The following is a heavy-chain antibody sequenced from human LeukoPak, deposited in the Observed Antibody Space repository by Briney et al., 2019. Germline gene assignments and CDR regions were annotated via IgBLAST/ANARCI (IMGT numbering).Heavy chain of an antibody. CDR1: GYTFTCYY. CDR3: ARVYSSGSYYYYGMDV. Sequence: ASVKVSCKASGYTFTCYYMHWVRQAPGQGLEWMGWINPNSGGTNYAQKFQGRVTMTRDTSISTAYMELSRLRSDDTAVYYCARVYSSGSYYYYGMDVWGQGTTVTVSS. CDR2: INPNSGGT. V-gene: IGHV1-2*02. J-gene: IGHJ6*02. D-gene: IGHD6-19*01.